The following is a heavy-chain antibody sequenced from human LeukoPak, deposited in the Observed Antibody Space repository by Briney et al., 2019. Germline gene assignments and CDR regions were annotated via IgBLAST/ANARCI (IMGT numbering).Heavy chain of an antibody. J-gene: IGHJ4*02. CDR3: AKDGYCSSTNCYPAPY. D-gene: IGHD2-2*01. CDR1: GFTFSSYA. CDR2: ISGSGGST. V-gene: IGHV3-23*01. Sequence: GGSLRLSCAASGFTFSSYAMSWVRQAPGKGLEWVSAISGSGGSTYYADSVKGRFTISRDNSKNTLSLQMNSLRAEDTAVYYCAKDGYCSSTNCYPAPYWGQGTLVTVSS.